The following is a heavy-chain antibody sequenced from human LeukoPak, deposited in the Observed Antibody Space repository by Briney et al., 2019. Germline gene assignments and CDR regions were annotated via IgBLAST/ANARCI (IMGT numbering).Heavy chain of an antibody. D-gene: IGHD3-9*01. CDR1: GGSFSGYY. CDR2: INHSGST. CDR3: AREELYYGILTGYSQYYFDY. V-gene: IGHV4-34*01. J-gene: IGHJ4*02. Sequence: PSETLSLTCAVYGGSFSGYYWSWIRQPPGKGLEWIGEINHSGSTNYNPSLKSRVTISVDTSKNQFSLKLSSVTAADTAVYYCAREELYYGILTGYSQYYFDYWGQGTLVTVSS.